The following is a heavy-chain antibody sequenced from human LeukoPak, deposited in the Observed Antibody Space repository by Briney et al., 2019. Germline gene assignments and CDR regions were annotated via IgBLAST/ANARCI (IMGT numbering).Heavy chain of an antibody. CDR2: ISLNGGTT. V-gene: IGHV3-43*01. CDR3: SKEENDAFDI. CDR1: GLSLADFT. J-gene: IGHJ3*02. Sequence: GSLRLSCVASGLSLADFTMHWVRQVPGKGLEWVSLISLNGGTTHYADSMKGRFTISRDNSKNSLYLQMNSLTTEDTALYYCSKEENDAFDIWGQGTMVTVSS.